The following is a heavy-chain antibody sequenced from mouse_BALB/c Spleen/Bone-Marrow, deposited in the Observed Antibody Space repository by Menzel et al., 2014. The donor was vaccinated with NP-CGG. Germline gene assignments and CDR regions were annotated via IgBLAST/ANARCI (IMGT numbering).Heavy chain of an antibody. CDR2: ISSGGSYT. Sequence: EVKLMESGGVLVKPGGSLKLSCAASGFTFSTYAMSWVRQSPEKRLEWVAEISSGGSYTYYPDTVTGRFTISRDNAKNTLYLEMSSLRSEDTAMYYXXXXXXGSSDWGQGTLVTVSA. V-gene: IGHV5-9-4*01. J-gene: IGHJ3*01. CDR3: XXXXXGSSD. CDR1: GFTFSTYA. D-gene: IGHD1-1*01.